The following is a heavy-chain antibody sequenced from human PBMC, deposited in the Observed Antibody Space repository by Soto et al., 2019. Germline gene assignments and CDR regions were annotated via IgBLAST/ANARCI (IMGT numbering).Heavy chain of an antibody. CDR3: AKDRPQIWFGEEGFDY. V-gene: IGHV3-23*01. Sequence: PGGSLRLSCAASGFTSDNYAMSWVRQAPGKGLEWVSAISGSGAGTYYADSVKGRFTISRDNSENTLYLQMNSLRAEGTAVYYCAKDRPQIWFGEEGFDYWGQGTLVTVSS. CDR2: ISGSGAGT. J-gene: IGHJ4*02. D-gene: IGHD3-10*01. CDR1: GFTSDNYA.